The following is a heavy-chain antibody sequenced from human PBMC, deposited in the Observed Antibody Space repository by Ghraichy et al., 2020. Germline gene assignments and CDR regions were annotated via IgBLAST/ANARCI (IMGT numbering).Heavy chain of an antibody. CDR3: ARARTYYYDSSGFGRQFDY. V-gene: IGHV3-7*01. D-gene: IGHD3-22*01. J-gene: IGHJ4*02. Sequence: AGSLRLSCAASGFTSSTYWMHWVRQAPGKGLEWVANINQDGSSTYYVDSVKGRFTISRDNAKNSLFLQINSLRADDTALYYCARARTYYYDSSGFGRQFDYWGQGTLVTVSS. CDR2: INQDGSST. CDR1: GFTSSTYW.